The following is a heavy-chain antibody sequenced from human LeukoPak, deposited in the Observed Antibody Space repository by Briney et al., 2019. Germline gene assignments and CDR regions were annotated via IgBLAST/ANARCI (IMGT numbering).Heavy chain of an antibody. CDR1: GFTFSSYG. Sequence: GGSLRLSCAASGFTFSSYGMHWVRQAPGKGLEWVAFIRYDGSNKYYADSVKGRFTISRDNSKNTLYLQMNSLRAEDTAVCDCAKEQWSYSLFDYWGQGTLVTVSS. V-gene: IGHV3-30*02. CDR3: AKEQWSYSLFDY. CDR2: IRYDGSNK. J-gene: IGHJ4*02. D-gene: IGHD1-26*01.